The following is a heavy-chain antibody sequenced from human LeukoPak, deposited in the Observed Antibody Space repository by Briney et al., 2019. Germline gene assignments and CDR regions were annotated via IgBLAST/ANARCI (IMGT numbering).Heavy chain of an antibody. D-gene: IGHD6-19*01. Sequence: PSETLSLTCAVYGGSFSGYYWSWIRQPPGKGLEWIGEINHSGSTNYNPSLKSRVTISLDTSKNQFSLKLSSVTAADTAVYYCARVYSSGWSNWFDPWGQGTLVTVSS. V-gene: IGHV4-34*01. CDR3: ARVYSSGWSNWFDP. CDR2: INHSGST. J-gene: IGHJ5*02. CDR1: GGSFSGYY.